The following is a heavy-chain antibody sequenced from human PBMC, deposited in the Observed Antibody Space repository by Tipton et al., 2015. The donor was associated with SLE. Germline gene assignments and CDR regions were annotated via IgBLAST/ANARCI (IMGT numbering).Heavy chain of an antibody. V-gene: IGHV4-39*07. D-gene: IGHD3-16*02. CDR3: ARDPYDYIWGSYRDYFDH. CDR2: IYHSGST. Sequence: TLSLTCTVSGGSISSSSYYWGWIRQPPGKGLEWIGSIYHSGSTYYNPSLKSRVTISVDTSKNQFSLKLSSVTAADTAVYYCARDPYDYIWGSYRDYFDHWGQGTLVTVSS. J-gene: IGHJ4*02. CDR1: GGSISSSSYY.